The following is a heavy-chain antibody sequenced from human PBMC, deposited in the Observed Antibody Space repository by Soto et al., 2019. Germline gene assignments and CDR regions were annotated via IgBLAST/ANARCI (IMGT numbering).Heavy chain of an antibody. V-gene: IGHV3-48*02. CDR3: ARSVGPINY. CDR2: ITSTSSPM. Sequence: PGGSLRLSCAASGFMFSPYSMNWVRHALWKGLEWIAYITSTSSPMLCVDSVQGQLTIYTDNPRNSVHLQKNSLRDEASAVYYCARSVGPINYWDKGT. CDR1: GFMFSPYS. D-gene: IGHD2-21*01. J-gene: IGHJ4*02.